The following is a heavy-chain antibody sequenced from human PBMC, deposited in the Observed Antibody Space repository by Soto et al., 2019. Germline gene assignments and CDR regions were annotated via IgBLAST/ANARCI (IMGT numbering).Heavy chain of an antibody. CDR1: GFTFRSYA. J-gene: IGHJ5*02. D-gene: IGHD3-3*01. V-gene: IGHV3-33*06. Sequence: QVKLVESGGGVVQPGRSRRLSGATSGFTFRSYAMHWVRQAPGKGLERVAVIKSDGTNADYIDSVKGRFFVSRANSKKTMNLQINTLSPDDMALYYCVNLTSTLEWAPVVPWGQGTVVTLPS. CDR3: VNLTSTLEWAPVVP. CDR2: IKSDGTNA.